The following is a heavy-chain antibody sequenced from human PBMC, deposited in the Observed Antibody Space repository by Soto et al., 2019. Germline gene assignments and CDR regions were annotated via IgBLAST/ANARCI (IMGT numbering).Heavy chain of an antibody. CDR2: IYWDDDK. CDR1: GFSLSTAGKS. CDR3: AHSRWDGDYLPY. D-gene: IGHD4-17*01. Sequence: QITLKESGPTLVKPTQTLTLTCTFSGFSLSTAGKSVAWIRQPPGKALEWLSVIYWDDDKRYSPSLKSRLTIAKDTSKNQVVLKMTNMDPLDTGTYYCAHSRWDGDYLPYWGQGTLVSVSS. V-gene: IGHV2-5*02. J-gene: IGHJ4*02.